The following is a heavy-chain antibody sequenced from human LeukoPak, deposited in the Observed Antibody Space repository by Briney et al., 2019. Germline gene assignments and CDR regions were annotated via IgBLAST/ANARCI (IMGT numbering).Heavy chain of an antibody. D-gene: IGHD6-19*01. V-gene: IGHV4-61*05. Sequence: SETLSLTCTVSGGSLSSSSYYWGWIRQPPGKGLEWIGYIYYSGSTNYNPSLKSRVTISVDTSKNQFSLKLSSVTAADTAVYYCARSRASGGQSIIYYWGQGTLVTVSS. CDR2: IYYSGST. CDR1: GGSLSSSSYY. CDR3: ARSRASGGQSIIYY. J-gene: IGHJ4*02.